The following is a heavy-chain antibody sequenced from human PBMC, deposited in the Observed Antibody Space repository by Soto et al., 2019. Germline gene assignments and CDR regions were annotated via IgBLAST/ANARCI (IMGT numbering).Heavy chain of an antibody. J-gene: IGHJ4*02. V-gene: IGHV4-59*08. Sequence: LFLICTVSGGSISSYYWSWIRQPPGKGLEWIGYIYYSGSTNYNPSLKSRVTISVDTSKNQFSLKLSSVTAAGTAVYYCARRYGGTFDYWGQGTLVTVSS. CDR1: GGSISSYY. CDR3: ARRYGGTFDY. CDR2: IYYSGST. D-gene: IGHD2-15*01.